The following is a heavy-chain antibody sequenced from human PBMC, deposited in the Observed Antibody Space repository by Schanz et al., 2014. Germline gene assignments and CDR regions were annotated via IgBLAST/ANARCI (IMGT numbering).Heavy chain of an antibody. J-gene: IGHJ3*02. V-gene: IGHV1-69*02. Sequence: QVQLVQSGAEVKKPGSSVKVSCTASGGTFSSYTISWIRQAPGQGLEWVGRFIPILDVGNYAQQFQGRVTFTADKSTSTAYMELSSLRYEDTALYYCATGTMPGTFDIWGQGTMVTVSS. CDR2: FIPILDVG. D-gene: IGHD2-2*01. CDR3: ATGTMPGTFDI. CDR1: GGTFSSYT.